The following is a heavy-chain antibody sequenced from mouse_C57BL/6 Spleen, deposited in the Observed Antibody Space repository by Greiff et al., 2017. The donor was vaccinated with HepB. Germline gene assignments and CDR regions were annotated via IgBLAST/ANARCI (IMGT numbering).Heavy chain of an antibody. V-gene: IGHV1-76*01. CDR1: GYTFTDYY. Sequence: VQLQQSGAELVRPGASVKLSCKASGYTFTDYYINWVKQRPGQGLEWIARIYPGSGNTYYNEKFKGKATLTAEKSSSTAYMQLSSLTSEDSAVYFCARTHYGSSLFDYWGQGTTLTVSS. CDR3: ARTHYGSSLFDY. D-gene: IGHD1-1*01. J-gene: IGHJ2*01. CDR2: IYPGSGNT.